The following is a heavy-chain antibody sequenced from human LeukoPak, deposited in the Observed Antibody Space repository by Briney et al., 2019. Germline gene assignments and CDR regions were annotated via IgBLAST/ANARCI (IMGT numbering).Heavy chain of an antibody. CDR1: GGSITRTNSY. CDR3: ARDSRYGSGSPPGFDY. D-gene: IGHD3-10*01. Sequence: SETLSLTCTVSGGSITRTNSYWAWVRQPPGKGLEWIGSIYYDGTTYFSPSLKSRVTISVDSSNNQFSLKLTSVTAADTAVYYCARDSRYGSGSPPGFDYWGQGTLVTVSS. V-gene: IGHV4-39*07. CDR2: IYYDGTT. J-gene: IGHJ4*02.